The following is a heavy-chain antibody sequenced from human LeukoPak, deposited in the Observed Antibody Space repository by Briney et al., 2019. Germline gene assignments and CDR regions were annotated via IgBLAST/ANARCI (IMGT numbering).Heavy chain of an antibody. D-gene: IGHD2-21*01. Sequence: GGSLRLSCAASGFTFSSYSMNWVRQAPGKGLEWVSYISSSSSTIYYADSVKGRFTISRDNAKNSLYLQMNSLRAEDTAVYYCASALGRRLPYYFDYWGQGTLVTVSS. CDR2: ISSSSSTI. V-gene: IGHV3-48*01. J-gene: IGHJ4*02. CDR3: ASALGRRLPYYFDY. CDR1: GFTFSSYS.